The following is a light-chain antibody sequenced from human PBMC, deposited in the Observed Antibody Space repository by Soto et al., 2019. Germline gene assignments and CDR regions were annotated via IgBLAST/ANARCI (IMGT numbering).Light chain of an antibody. Sequence: ALTQPASVSGSPGQSITISCTGTSSDVGDYNYVSWYQQHPGKAPKFMIYDVSIRPSGVSNRFSGSKSGNTASLTISGLQAEDEADYYCSSYTSSSRYVFGTGTKVTVL. CDR2: DVS. J-gene: IGLJ1*01. CDR3: SSYTSSSRYV. CDR1: SSDVGDYNY. V-gene: IGLV2-14*01.